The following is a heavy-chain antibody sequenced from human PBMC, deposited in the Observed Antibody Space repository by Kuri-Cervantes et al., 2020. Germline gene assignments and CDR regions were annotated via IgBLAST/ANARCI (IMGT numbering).Heavy chain of an antibody. CDR2: IYSNSRA. V-gene: IGHV3-66*03. D-gene: IGHD3-10*01. J-gene: IGHJ4*02. Sequence: GESLKISCAASGFTVSSDYMKWVRQAPGKGLEWVSAIYSNSRAYYADSVKGRFTISRDNSKNTLYLQMNSLRAEDTAVYYCARSKLLWFGTFDYWGQGTLVTVSS. CDR3: ARSKLLWFGTFDY. CDR1: GFTVSSDY.